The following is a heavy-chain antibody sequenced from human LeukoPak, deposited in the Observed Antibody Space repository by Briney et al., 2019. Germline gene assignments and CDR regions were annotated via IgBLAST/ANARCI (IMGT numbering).Heavy chain of an antibody. V-gene: IGHV1-46*01. J-gene: IGHJ4*02. D-gene: IGHD3-10*01. CDR3: ARAMGHGSGSYYDYFDY. Sequence: ASVKVSCKASGYTFTSYYMHWVRQAPGQGLEWMGIINPSGGSTSYAQKFQGRVTMTRDTSTSTVYMEPSSLRSEDTAVYYCARAMGHGSGSYYDYFDYWGQGTLVTVSS. CDR1: GYTFTSYY. CDR2: INPSGGST.